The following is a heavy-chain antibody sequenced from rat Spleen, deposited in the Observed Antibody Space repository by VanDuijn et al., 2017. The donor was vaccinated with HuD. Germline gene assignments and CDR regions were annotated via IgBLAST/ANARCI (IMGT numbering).Heavy chain of an antibody. V-gene: IGHV5-29*01. D-gene: IGHD2-5*01. CDR1: GFTFSDYY. CDR2: ISYDGSST. CDR3: TRGGYFRY. Sequence: EVQLVESDGGLVQSGRSLKLSCAASGFTFSDYYMAWVSQAPRKGRGWVATISYDGSSTYYRDSVKGRFTISRDTAQNTLYLQMNSPTSEDTATYYCTRGGYFRYWGQGVMVTVSS. J-gene: IGHJ2*01.